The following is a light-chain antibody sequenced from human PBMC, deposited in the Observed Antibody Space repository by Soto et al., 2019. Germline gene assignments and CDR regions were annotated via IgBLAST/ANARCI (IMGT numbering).Light chain of an antibody. CDR3: AAWDDSLSGWV. V-gene: IGLV1-47*01. CDR2: RSD. J-gene: IGLJ3*02. CDR1: SSNIGSNY. Sequence: QSVLTQPPSASGTPGQRVTISCSGSSSNIGSNYVYWYRQLPGTAPKLLIYRSDQRPSGVPDRFSGSKSGTSASLAISGLRSEDEADYHCAAWDDSLSGWVFGGGTKLTVL.